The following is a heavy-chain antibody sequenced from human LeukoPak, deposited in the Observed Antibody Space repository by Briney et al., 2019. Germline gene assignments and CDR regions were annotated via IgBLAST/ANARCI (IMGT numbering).Heavy chain of an antibody. Sequence: SETLSLTCAVYGGSFSGYYWSWIRQPPGKGLEGIGEINHSGSTNYNPSLKSRVTISVDTSKNQFSLKLSSVTAADTAVYYCARTTYYDFWSGYYGAFDIWGQGTMVTVSS. D-gene: IGHD3-3*01. CDR1: GGSFSGYY. V-gene: IGHV4-34*01. CDR2: INHSGST. CDR3: ARTTYYDFWSGYYGAFDI. J-gene: IGHJ3*02.